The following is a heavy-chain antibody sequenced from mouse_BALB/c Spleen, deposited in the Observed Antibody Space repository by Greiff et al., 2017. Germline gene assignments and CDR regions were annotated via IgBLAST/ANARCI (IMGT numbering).Heavy chain of an antibody. Sequence: VQLQQPGAELVKPGASVKLSCKASGYTFTSYWMHWVKQRPGQGLEWIGEINPSNGRTNYNEKFKSKATLTVDKSSSTAYMQLSSLTSEDSAVYYCARLYYDYEFAYWGQGTLVTVSA. J-gene: IGHJ3*01. CDR1: GYTFTSYW. D-gene: IGHD2-4*01. CDR2: INPSNGRT. CDR3: ARLYYDYEFAY. V-gene: IGHV1S81*02.